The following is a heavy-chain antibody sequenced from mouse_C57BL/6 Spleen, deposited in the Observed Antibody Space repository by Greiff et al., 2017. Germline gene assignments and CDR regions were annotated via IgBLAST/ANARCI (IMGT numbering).Heavy chain of an antibody. J-gene: IGHJ2*01. CDR2: LDPADGET. V-gene: IGHV14-2*01. CDR3: ARSRIYYDYVDY. CDR1: GFNIKDYY. Sequence: VQLQQSGAELVKPGASVKLSCTASGFNIKDYYMHWVKQRTDQGLEWIGRLDPADGETKYAPKFKGKATITADKSSNTAYLQLSSLTSEDTAVYYVARSRIYYDYVDYWGQGTTLTGSA. D-gene: IGHD2-4*01.